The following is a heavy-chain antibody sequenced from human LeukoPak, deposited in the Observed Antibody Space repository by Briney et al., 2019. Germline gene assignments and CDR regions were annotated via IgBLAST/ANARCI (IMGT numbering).Heavy chain of an antibody. Sequence: GGSLTLPYTSCGFTVHSTYVGWVRQAPGKGLEWVSVIYSGGRTDYTDSVKDRFTISRDASKNTVLLQMNRLRVEATAVYHCARAASDKAGDGIFGGRWGQGTVVTVSS. D-gene: IGHD7-27*01. V-gene: IGHV3-53*01. CDR2: IYSGGRT. CDR1: GFTVHSTY. CDR3: ARAASDKAGDGIFGGR. J-gene: IGHJ4*02.